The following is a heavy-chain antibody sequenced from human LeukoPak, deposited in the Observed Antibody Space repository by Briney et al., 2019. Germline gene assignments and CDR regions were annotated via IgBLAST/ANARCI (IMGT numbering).Heavy chain of an antibody. CDR3: ARDGGSFASASCYAGICGMDV. V-gene: IGHV4-30-4*01. J-gene: IGHJ6*02. D-gene: IGHD2-2*01. CDR2: VYYSGST. CDR1: GGSIGSGDYY. Sequence: PSETLSLTCTVSGGSIGSGDYYWSWIRQHPGKGLEWIGYVYYSGSTYYNPSLKSRVTISVDTSKNQFSLKLSSVTAADTAVYYCARDGGSFASASCYAGICGMDVWGQGTTVTVSS.